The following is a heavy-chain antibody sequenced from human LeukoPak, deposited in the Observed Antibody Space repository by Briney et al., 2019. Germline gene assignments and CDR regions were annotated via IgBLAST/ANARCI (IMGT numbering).Heavy chain of an antibody. V-gene: IGHV3-7*01. Sequence: GGSLRLSCAASGFTFSSYWMSWVRQAPGKGLEWVANIKQDGSEKYYVDSVKGRFTISRDNAKNSLHLQMNSLRAEDTAVYYCARVRVGATYFMDVWGKGTTVTVSS. CDR1: GFTFSSYW. D-gene: IGHD1-26*01. CDR2: IKQDGSEK. CDR3: ARVRVGATYFMDV. J-gene: IGHJ6*03.